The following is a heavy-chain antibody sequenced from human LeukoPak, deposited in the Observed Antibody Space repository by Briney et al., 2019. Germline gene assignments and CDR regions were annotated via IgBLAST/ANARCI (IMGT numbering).Heavy chain of an antibody. D-gene: IGHD3-10*01. CDR2: INADNGDT. V-gene: IGHV1-3*01. Sequence: ASVKVSCKASGYTFANYGIHWLRQAPGHGLEWMGWINADNGDTEYSQTFQGRVTITRDTSATTAYMELSSLTSDDSAIYFCARAFLWFGELNSPFDPWGQGTLVTVSS. CDR3: ARAFLWFGELNSPFDP. CDR1: GYTFANYG. J-gene: IGHJ5*02.